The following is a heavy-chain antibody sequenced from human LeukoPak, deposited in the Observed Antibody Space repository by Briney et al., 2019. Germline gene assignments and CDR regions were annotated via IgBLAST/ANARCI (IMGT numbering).Heavy chain of an antibody. CDR1: GFTFTSYS. CDR3: ARKAQYNGHYPLDY. D-gene: IGHD1-7*01. V-gene: IGHV3-23*01. CDR2: TSDRGDYT. J-gene: IGHJ4*02. Sequence: GXSLRLSWAAAGFTFTSYSMSWVRQAPGKGLEWVSGTSDRGDYTYYADSVKGRFTISRDSSKNTLFLQMNSLRAEDTALYFCARKAQYNGHYPLDYWGQGTLVTVSS.